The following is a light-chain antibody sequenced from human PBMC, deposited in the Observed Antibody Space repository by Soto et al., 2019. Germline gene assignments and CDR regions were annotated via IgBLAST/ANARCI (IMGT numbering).Light chain of an antibody. V-gene: IGKV3-15*01. Sequence: EIVMTQSPATLSVSPGERATLSCRASQSVNSNLAWYQHKPGQAPRLLIYAASTRATGIPARFSGSGSGTGFTLTIDSLQSEDFALYYCQQYNNWPPEVTFGPGTRVDIK. CDR2: AAS. J-gene: IGKJ3*01. CDR3: QQYNNWPPEVT. CDR1: QSVNSN.